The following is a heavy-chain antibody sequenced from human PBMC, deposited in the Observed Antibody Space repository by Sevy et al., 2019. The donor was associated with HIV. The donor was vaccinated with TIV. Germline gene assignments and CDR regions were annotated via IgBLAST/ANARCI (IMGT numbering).Heavy chain of an antibody. D-gene: IGHD2-8*01. CDR3: AREGCTKPHDY. CDR2: LSFGCGKI. V-gene: IGHV3-23*01. CDR1: GFDFSIYS. J-gene: IGHJ4*02. Sequence: GGSLRLSCAASGFDFSIYSMSWVRQAPGKGLEWVSTLSFGCGKINYADSVKGRFIISRDNSKSWVYLQMNNMRVEDTAVYYCAREGCTKPHDYWGQGTLVTVSS.